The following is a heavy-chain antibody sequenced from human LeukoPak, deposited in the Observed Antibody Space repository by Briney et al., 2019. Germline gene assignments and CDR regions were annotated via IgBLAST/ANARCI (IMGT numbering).Heavy chain of an antibody. CDR3: ARGPYYYDNSGYYPEYYFDY. D-gene: IGHD3-22*01. J-gene: IGHJ4*02. Sequence: ASVKVSCKASGYTFTGYYMHWVRQVPGQGLEWMGWINSNSGDTNYAQKFQGRVTMTRDTSISTAYMELSSLRSEDTAVYYCARGPYYYDNSGYYPEYYFDYWGQGTLVTVSS. CDR1: GYTFTGYY. CDR2: INSNSGDT. V-gene: IGHV1-2*02.